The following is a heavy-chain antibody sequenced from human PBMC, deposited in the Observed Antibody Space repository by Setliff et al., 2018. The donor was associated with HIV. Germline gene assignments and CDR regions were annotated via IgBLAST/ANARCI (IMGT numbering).Heavy chain of an antibody. CDR1: GYSISNGYY. D-gene: IGHD3-10*01. CDR3: AARNSGNPTRHFDY. Sequence: NPSETLSLTCALSGYSISNGYYWGWIRQPSGKGLEWIGSIYHSGSTFSNPSLRSRVTRSVDTSQDQFSLRLTSVTAADTAVYYCAARNSGNPTRHFDYWGQGTLVTVSS. J-gene: IGHJ4*02. CDR2: IYHSGST. V-gene: IGHV4-38-2*01.